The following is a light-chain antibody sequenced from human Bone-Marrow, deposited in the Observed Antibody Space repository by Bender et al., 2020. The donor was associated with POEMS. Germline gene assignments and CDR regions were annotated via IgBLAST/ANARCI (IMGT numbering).Light chain of an antibody. CDR1: NSDVGAYDY. CDR2: DVS. CDR3: SSYTNTSTLIV. Sequence: QSALTQPASVSGSPGQSITISCTGTNSDVGAYDYVSWYQQHPGKAPKLTIYDVSSRPSGISNRFSGSKSGNTASLTISGLQAEDEANYYCSSYTNTSTLIVFGGGTKLTVL. J-gene: IGLJ2*01. V-gene: IGLV2-14*01.